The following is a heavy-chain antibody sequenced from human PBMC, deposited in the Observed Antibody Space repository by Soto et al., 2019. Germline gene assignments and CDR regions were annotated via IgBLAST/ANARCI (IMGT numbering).Heavy chain of an antibody. CDR1: GDTFKNCV. V-gene: IGHV1-69*01. Sequence: QVQVVQSGVEVRRPGSSVKVSCKASGDTFKNCVISWVRQAPGQGLEWMGGIIPLFGTTDFAQRFQGRLTITTDESTTTAYMELRRLGSEDTATYYCAAELGFGKLSVVWGQGTTVIVSS. D-gene: IGHD3-10*01. J-gene: IGHJ6*02. CDR3: AAELGFGKLSVV. CDR2: IIPLFGTT.